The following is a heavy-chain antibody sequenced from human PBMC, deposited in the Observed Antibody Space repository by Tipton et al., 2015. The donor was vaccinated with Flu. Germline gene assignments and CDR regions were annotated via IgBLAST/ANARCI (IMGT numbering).Heavy chain of an antibody. J-gene: IGHJ3*02. D-gene: IGHD4-17*01. CDR1: GYSISSGYY. CDR2: IYHSGST. Sequence: TLSLTCAVSGYSISSGYYWGWIRQPPGKGLEWIGGIYHSGSTYYNPSLKSRVTISVDTSKNQFSLKLSSVTAADTAVYYCATNDYEHAFDIWGQGTMVTVSS. CDR3: ATNDYEHAFDI. V-gene: IGHV4-38-2*01.